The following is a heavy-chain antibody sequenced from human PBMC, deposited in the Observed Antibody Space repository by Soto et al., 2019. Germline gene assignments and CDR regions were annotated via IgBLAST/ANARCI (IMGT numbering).Heavy chain of an antibody. CDR1: GYSFTSYW. CDR2: IYPGDSDT. V-gene: IGHV5-51*01. D-gene: IGHD3-10*01. Sequence: GESLKISCKGSGYSFTSYWIGWVRQMPGKGLEWMGIIYPGDSDTRYSPSFQGQVTISADKSISTAYLQWSSLKASDTAMYYCARRTSEGSGSYYYYYYYMDVWGKGTTVTVSS. CDR3: ARRTSEGSGSYYYYYYYMDV. J-gene: IGHJ6*03.